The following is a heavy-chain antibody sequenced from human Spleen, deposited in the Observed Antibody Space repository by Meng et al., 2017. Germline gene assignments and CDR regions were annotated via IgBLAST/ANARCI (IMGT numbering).Heavy chain of an antibody. CDR1: GFSLPTMGEG. D-gene: IGHD4-23*01. J-gene: IGHJ4*02. CDR3: ARRSAAYDFGGNGFDY. Sequence: SGPTLVKPTQTLTLTCTFSGFSLPTMGEGVAWFRKPPGKALEWVALIYWNGDQRYSPSLKNRLTITKDTFKNQVVITMTNMDPIDTATYYCARRSAAYDFGGNGFDYWGQGTSVTVSS. CDR2: IYWNGDQ. V-gene: IGHV2-5*01.